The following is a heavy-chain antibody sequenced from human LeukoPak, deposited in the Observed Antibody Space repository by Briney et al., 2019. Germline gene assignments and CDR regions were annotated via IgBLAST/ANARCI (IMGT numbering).Heavy chain of an antibody. Sequence: PGGSLRLSCAASGFTLSSNYMSWVRQAPGKGLEWVSVIYSGGDTYYADSVKGRFTISRDNSKNTLYVQMNSLRAEDTAVYYCARESPYSLDYWGQGTLVTVSS. J-gene: IGHJ4*02. CDR2: IYSGGDT. CDR3: ARESPYSLDY. D-gene: IGHD2-15*01. CDR1: GFTLSSNY. V-gene: IGHV3-53*01.